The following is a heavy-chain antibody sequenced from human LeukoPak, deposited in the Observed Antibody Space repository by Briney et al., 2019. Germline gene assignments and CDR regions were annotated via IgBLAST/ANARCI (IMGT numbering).Heavy chain of an antibody. CDR1: GFTFDDYA. D-gene: IGHD3-3*01. J-gene: IGHJ5*02. CDR3: AKDIQNSDYDFWSGLFDP. CDR2: ISWNSGSI. V-gene: IGHV3-9*01. Sequence: GRSLRLSCAASGFTFDDYAMHWVRQAPGKGLEWVSGISWNSGSIGYADSVKGRFTISRDNAKNSLYLQMNSLRAEDTALYYCAKDIQNSDYDFWSGLFDPWGQGTLVTVSS.